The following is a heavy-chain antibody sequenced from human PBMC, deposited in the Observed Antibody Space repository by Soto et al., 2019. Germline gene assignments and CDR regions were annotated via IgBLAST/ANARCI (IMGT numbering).Heavy chain of an antibody. CDR2: IWYDGSNK. Sequence: QVQLVESGGGVVQPGRSLRLSCAASGFTFSSYGMHWVRQAPGKGLEWVAVIWYDGSNKYYADSVKGRFTISRDNSKNTLYLQMNSLRAEDTAVYYCARDDIVVVVAATPGAFDIWCQGTMVTVSS. CDR3: ARDDIVVVVAATPGAFDI. CDR1: GFTFSSYG. D-gene: IGHD2-15*01. V-gene: IGHV3-33*01. J-gene: IGHJ3*02.